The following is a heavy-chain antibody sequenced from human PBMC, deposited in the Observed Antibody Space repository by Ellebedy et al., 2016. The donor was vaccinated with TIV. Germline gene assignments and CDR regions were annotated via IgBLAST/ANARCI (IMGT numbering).Heavy chain of an antibody. CDR2: IYSGGST. V-gene: IGHV3-53*01. D-gene: IGHD3-3*01. CDR3: ARGPATVFGVVKPLDY. CDR1: GFTVSNTY. J-gene: IGHJ4*02. Sequence: GGSLRLSCAASGFTVSNTYMGWVRQAPGKGLDWVSVIYSGGSTYYADSVKGRFTISRDNSKNTLYLQMNSLRAEDTAVYFCARGPATVFGVVKPLDYWGQGTLVTVSS.